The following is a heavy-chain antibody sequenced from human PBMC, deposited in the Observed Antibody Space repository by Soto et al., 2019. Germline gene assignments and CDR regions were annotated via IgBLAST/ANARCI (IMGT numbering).Heavy chain of an antibody. CDR1: GGSISSSSYY. CDR3: ASAKWIQLWSRYFDY. D-gene: IGHD5-18*01. CDR2: IYYSGST. Sequence: SETLSLTCTVSGGSISSSSYYWGWIRQPPGKGLEWIGSIYYSGSTYYNPSLKSRVTISVDTSKNQFSLKLSSVTAADTAVYYCASAKWIQLWSRYFDYWGQGTLVTVSS. V-gene: IGHV4-39*01. J-gene: IGHJ4*02.